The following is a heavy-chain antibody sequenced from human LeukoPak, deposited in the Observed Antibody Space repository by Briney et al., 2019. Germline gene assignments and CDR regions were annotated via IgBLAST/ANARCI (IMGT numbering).Heavy chain of an antibody. J-gene: IGHJ6*02. V-gene: IGHV3-23*01. Sequence: GGSLRLSCAASGFTFSSYAMSWVRQAPGKGLEWVSAISGSGGSTYYAYSVKGRFTISRDNSKNTLYLQMNSLRAEDTAVYYCAKSGGTTVYYYYGMDVWGQGTTVTVSS. D-gene: IGHD2/OR15-2a*01. CDR2: ISGSGGST. CDR3: AKSGGTTVYYYYGMDV. CDR1: GFTFSSYA.